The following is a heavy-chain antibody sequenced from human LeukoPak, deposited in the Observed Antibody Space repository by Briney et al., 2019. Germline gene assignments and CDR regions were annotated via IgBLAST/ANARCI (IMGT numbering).Heavy chain of an antibody. J-gene: IGHJ5*02. CDR3: VRESETSGWFDH. CDR2: ISGDGGST. D-gene: IGHD6-25*01. CDR1: GLITDDYA. V-gene: IGHV3-43*02. Sequence: GGPLRLSCAAPGLITDDYAIHWVRQAPGKGLEWVSLISGDGGSTFYADSVRGRFTISRDNSKNSLFLQMSSLRSEDTALYFCVRESETSGWFDHWGREPWSPSPQ.